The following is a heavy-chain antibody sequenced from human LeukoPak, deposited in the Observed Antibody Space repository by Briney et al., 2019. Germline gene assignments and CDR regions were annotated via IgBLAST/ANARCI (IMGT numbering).Heavy chain of an antibody. Sequence: GASVKVSCKSSGGTFTDSGFTWVRQAPEQGLEWMGVIFLKIRSPPYAQKFQDRMTISADRSANITYLGLTGLTSDDTALYYCARGSSGSHTLDDWGQGTLVVVSA. CDR1: GGTFTDSG. V-gene: IGHV1-69*06. CDR2: IFLKIRSP. CDR3: ARGSSGSHTLDD. D-gene: IGHD1-26*01. J-gene: IGHJ4*02.